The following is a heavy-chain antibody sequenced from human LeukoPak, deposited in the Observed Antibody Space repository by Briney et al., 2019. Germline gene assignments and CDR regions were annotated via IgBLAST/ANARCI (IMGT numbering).Heavy chain of an antibody. CDR1: GGSFSGYY. V-gene: IGHV4-34*01. Sequence: SETLSLTCAVYGGSFSGYYWSWIRQPPGKGLEWIGEINHSGSTNYNPSLKSRVTISVDTSKNQFSLKLSSVTAADTAVYYCARSSGYYYFDYWGQGTLVTVSS. D-gene: IGHD6-19*01. CDR2: INHSGST. CDR3: ARSSGYYYFDY. J-gene: IGHJ4*02.